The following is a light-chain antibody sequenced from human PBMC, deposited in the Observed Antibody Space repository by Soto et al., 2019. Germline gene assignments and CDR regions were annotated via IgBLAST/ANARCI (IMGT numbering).Light chain of an antibody. V-gene: IGKV3-20*01. CDR3: QQYNNWTPT. CDR1: QSVSGSY. CDR2: GAS. Sequence: ENVLTQSPGTLSLSPGERATLSCRASQSVSGSYLAWYQQKPGQAPRLLIYGASSRATGIPDRLSGSGSGTDFTLTISRLEPEDFAVYYCQQYNNWTPTFGQGNSLEIX. J-gene: IGKJ5*01.